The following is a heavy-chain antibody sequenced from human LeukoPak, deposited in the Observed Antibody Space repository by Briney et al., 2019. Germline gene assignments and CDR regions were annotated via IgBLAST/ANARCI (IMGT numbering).Heavy chain of an antibody. J-gene: IGHJ4*02. Sequence: PGGSLRLSCAASGFTVSSNYMSWVRQAPGKGLEWVAVISYDGSNKYYADSVKGRFTISRDNSKNTLYLQMNSLRAEDTAVYYCARAAALYYYDSSGLDYWGQGTLVTVSS. CDR1: GFTVSSNY. CDR2: ISYDGSNK. V-gene: IGHV3-30-3*01. CDR3: ARAAALYYYDSSGLDY. D-gene: IGHD3-22*01.